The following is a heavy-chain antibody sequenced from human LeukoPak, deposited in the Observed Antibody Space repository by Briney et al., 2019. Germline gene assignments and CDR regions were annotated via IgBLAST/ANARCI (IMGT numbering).Heavy chain of an antibody. CDR1: GFTSSSYR. Sequence: GGSLRLSCAASGFTSSSYRMSWVRQAPGKGLEWVANIKQDGSEKYYVDSVKGRFTISRDNAKNSLYLQMNSLRAEDTAVYYCARDPRFGYCSSTSCNNWGQGTLVTVSS. V-gene: IGHV3-7*01. J-gene: IGHJ4*02. CDR2: IKQDGSEK. D-gene: IGHD2-2*03. CDR3: ARDPRFGYCSSTSCNN.